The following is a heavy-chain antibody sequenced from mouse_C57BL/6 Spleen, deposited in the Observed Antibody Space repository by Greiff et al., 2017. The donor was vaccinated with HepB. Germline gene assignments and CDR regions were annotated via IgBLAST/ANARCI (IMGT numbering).Heavy chain of an antibody. CDR2: IYPSDSET. CDR1: GYTFTSYW. V-gene: IGHV1-61*01. Sequence: VQLQQPGAELVRPGSSVKLSCKASGYTFTSYWMDWVKQRPGQGLEWIGNIYPSDSETHYNQKFKDKATLTVDKSSSTAYMQLSSLTSEDSAVYYCARGPYDYDGYFDVWGTGTTVTVSS. D-gene: IGHD2-4*01. J-gene: IGHJ1*03. CDR3: ARGPYDYDGYFDV.